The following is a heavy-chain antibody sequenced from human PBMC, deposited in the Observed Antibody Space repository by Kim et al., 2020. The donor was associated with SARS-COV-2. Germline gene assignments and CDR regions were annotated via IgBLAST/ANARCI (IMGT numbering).Heavy chain of an antibody. Sequence: GGSLRLSCVASGFTFSSSAMAWVRQAPGKGLEWVSSLTGGDGNTYYADSVKGRFTLSRDNSKTTLFLQMNSLRAEDTAVYYCAKSATTPYWGRGTLVTVS. CDR1: GFTFSSSA. J-gene: IGHJ4*02. D-gene: IGHD1-1*01. CDR3: AKSATTPY. V-gene: IGHV3-23*01. CDR2: LTGGDGNT.